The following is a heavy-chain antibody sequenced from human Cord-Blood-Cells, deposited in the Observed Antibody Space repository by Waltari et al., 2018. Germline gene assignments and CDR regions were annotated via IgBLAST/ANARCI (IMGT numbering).Heavy chain of an antibody. Sequence: QVQLVPSGAAVKKPGAPARISSEDSGCTLVELSMRWVRQAAGKGLEWMGGFYPEDGETIYAQKFQGRFTMTEDTYTDTAYMELSSLRSDDTAVYYCATDPNRGRYYLGQGTLVTVSS. CDR2: FYPEDGET. V-gene: IGHV1-24*01. D-gene: IGHD1-26*01. CDR3: ATDPNRGRYY. J-gene: IGHJ4*02. CDR1: GCTLVELS.